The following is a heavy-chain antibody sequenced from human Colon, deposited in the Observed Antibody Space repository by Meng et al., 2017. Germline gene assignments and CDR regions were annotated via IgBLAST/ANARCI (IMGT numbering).Heavy chain of an antibody. D-gene: IGHD2-15*01. CDR3: ARGPIVVVAATLDY. J-gene: IGHJ4*02. CDR1: GFTFSSYS. V-gene: IGHV3-21*01. Sequence: GGSLRLSCAASGFTFSSYSMNWVRQAPGKGLEWVSSISSSSSYIYYADSVKGRFTISRDNARNLLYLQMNSLRAEDTAVYYYARGPIVVVAATLDYWGKGTLVTVSS. CDR2: ISSSSSYI.